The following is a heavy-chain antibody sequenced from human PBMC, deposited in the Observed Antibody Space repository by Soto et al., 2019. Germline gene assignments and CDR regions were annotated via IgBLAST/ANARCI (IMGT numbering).Heavy chain of an antibody. Sequence: ASVKVSCKASGYTFTSYYMHWVRQAPGQGLEWMGIINPSGGSTSYAQKFQGRVTMTRDTSTSTVYMELSSLRSEDTAVYYCARDPTHPNLIDILGTSPDNWFDPWGQGTFFTVSS. CDR2: INPSGGST. CDR3: ARDPTHPNLIDILGTSPDNWFDP. D-gene: IGHD5-12*01. V-gene: IGHV1-46*03. J-gene: IGHJ5*02. CDR1: GYTFTSYY.